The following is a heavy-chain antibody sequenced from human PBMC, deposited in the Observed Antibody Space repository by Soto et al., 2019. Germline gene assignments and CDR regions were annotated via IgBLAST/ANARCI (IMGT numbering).Heavy chain of an antibody. CDR3: ARDRRVGYYDSSGYYYGY. CDR1: GFTFSSYA. D-gene: IGHD3-22*01. V-gene: IGHV3-30-3*01. CDR2: IAYDGSNK. J-gene: IGHJ4*02. Sequence: QVQLVESGGGVVQPGRSLRLSCAASGFTFSSYAMHWVRQAPGKGLEWVAVIAYDGSNKYYADSVKGRFTISRDNSKNPLYLQMNSRRAEDTALYYCARDRRVGYYDSSGYYYGYWGQGTLVTVSS.